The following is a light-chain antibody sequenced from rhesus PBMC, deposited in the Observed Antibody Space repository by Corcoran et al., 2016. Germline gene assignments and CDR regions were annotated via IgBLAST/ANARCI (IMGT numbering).Light chain of an antibody. J-gene: IGKJ4*01. CDR3: MQSLELRLT. CDR2: DVF. CDR1: PSLVDSDDGYTF. Sequence: DIVMTQTPLSLPVTPGEPASISCRSSPSLVDSDDGYTFLDWYLQKPGQSPHLLIFDVFLRAPGVPERFSGSGSDSDFTLKISRVEEADVGVYYCMQSLELRLTFGGGTKVEI. V-gene: IGKV2-104*02.